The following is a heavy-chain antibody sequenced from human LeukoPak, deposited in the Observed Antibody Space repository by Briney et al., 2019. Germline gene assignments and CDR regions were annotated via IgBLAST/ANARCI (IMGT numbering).Heavy chain of an antibody. CDR3: ARQPLTRAFDI. CDR2: IYYSGST. J-gene: IGHJ3*02. V-gene: IGHV4-39*01. Sequence: WIRQPPGKGLEWIGSIYYSGSTYYNPSLKSRVTISVDTSKNQFSLKLSSVTAADTAVYYCARQPLTRAFDIWGQGTMVTVSS.